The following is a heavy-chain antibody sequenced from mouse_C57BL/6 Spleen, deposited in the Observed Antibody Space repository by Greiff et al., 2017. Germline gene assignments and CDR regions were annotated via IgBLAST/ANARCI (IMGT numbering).Heavy chain of an antibody. V-gene: IGHV1-53*01. CDR2: INPSNGGT. D-gene: IGHD2-4*01. J-gene: IGHJ2*01. CDR3: ARGGGLSYYFDY. Sequence: QVQLQQSGTELVKPGASVKLSCKASGYTFTSYWMHWVKQRPGQGLEWIGNINPSNGGTNYNEKFKSKATLTVDKSSSTAYMQLSSLTSEDSAVYYCARGGGLSYYFDYWGQGTTLTVSS. CDR1: GYTFTSYW.